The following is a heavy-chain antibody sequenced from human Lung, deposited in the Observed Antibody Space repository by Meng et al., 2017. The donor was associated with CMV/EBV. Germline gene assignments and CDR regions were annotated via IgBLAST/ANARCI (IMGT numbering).Heavy chain of an antibody. CDR2: IDDSGST. D-gene: IGHD1-26*01. V-gene: IGHV4-4*02. CDR3: ARGKQDAWELLAY. CDR1: SGSISSNIR. Sequence: VQMQREGPGLVNHSGTPSLTRCVSSGSISSNIRGIWVRQPPEKGLEWIGDIDDSGSTNHHPSLNSRISISLDKSKNHFSLKVYSLTAADTAVYYCARGKQDAWELLAYWGQGALVTVSS. J-gene: IGHJ4*02.